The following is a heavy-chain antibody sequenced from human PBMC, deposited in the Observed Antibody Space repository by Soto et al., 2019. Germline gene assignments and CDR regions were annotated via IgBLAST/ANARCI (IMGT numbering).Heavy chain of an antibody. D-gene: IGHD5-18*01. J-gene: IGHJ5*02. V-gene: IGHV3-15*01. CDR1: GFTFSNAW. CDR2: IKSKTDGGTT. CDR3: TTDSPAMGGGNWFDP. Sequence: GGSLRLSCAASGFTFSNAWMSWVRQAPGKGLEWVGRIKSKTDGGTTDYAAPVKGRFTISRDDSKNTLYLQMNSLKTEDTAVYYCTTDSPAMGGGNWFDPWGQGTLVTVSS.